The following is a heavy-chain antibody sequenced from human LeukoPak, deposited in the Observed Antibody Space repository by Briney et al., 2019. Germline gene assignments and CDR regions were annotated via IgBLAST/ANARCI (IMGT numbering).Heavy chain of an antibody. V-gene: IGHV4-61*08. CDR2: IYYSGST. CDR1: GGSISSGDYY. J-gene: IGHJ3*02. D-gene: IGHD3-22*01. Sequence: SQTLSLTCTVSGGSISSGDYYWSWIRQPPGKGLEWIGYIYYSGSTNYNPSLKSRVTISVDTSKNQFSLKLSSVTAADTAVYYCAGGAVSYYDRPDAFDIWGHGTMVTVSS. CDR3: AGGAVSYYDRPDAFDI.